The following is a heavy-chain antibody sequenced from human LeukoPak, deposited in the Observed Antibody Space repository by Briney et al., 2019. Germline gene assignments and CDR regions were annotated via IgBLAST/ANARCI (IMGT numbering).Heavy chain of an antibody. D-gene: IGHD3-3*01. CDR2: IYYSGST. CDR3: ARNQGYDFWSGYYPYYFDY. Sequence: SETLSLTCTVSGGSISSYYWSWIRQPPGKGLEWIGYIYYSGSTNYNPSLKSRVTISVDTSKNQFSLKLSSVTAADTAVYYCARNQGYDFWSGYYPYYFDYWGQGTLVTVSS. V-gene: IGHV4-59*01. CDR1: GGSISSYY. J-gene: IGHJ4*02.